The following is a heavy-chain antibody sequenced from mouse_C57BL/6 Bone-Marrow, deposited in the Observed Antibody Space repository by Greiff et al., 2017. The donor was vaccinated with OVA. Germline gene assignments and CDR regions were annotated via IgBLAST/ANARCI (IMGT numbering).Heavy chain of an antibody. J-gene: IGHJ1*03. CDR3: ARRIYYGNYWYFDV. CDR2: IHPNSGST. D-gene: IGHD2-1*01. CDR1: GYTFTSYW. Sequence: QVQLQQSGAELVKPGASVKLSCKASGYTFTSYWMHWVKQRPGQGLEWIGMIHPNSGSTNYNEKFKSKATLTVDKSSSTAYMQLSSLTSEDSAVYYCARRIYYGNYWYFDVWGTGTTVTVSS. V-gene: IGHV1-64*01.